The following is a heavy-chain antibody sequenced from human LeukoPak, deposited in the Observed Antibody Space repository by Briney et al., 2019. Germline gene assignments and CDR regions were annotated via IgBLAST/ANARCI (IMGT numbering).Heavy chain of an antibody. CDR3: AKDLPSADAFDI. J-gene: IGHJ3*02. Sequence: PGGSLRLSCAASGFTFSSFAMSWVRQAPGKGLEWVAVISYDGSNKYYADSVKGRFTISRDNSKNTLYLQMNSLRAEDTAVYYCAKDLPSADAFDIWGQGTMVTVSS. CDR1: GFTFSSFA. CDR2: ISYDGSNK. V-gene: IGHV3-30*18.